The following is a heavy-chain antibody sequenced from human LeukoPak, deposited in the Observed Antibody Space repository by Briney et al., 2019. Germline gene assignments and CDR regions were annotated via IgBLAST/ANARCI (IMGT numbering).Heavy chain of an antibody. CDR2: ISYDGSNK. V-gene: IGHV3-30-3*01. D-gene: IGHD3-16*01. CDR1: GFTFSSYA. CDR3: ARDRLLWYDYYYYYGMDV. Sequence: PGGSLRLSCAASGFTFSSYAMHWVRQAPGKGLEWVAVISYDGSNKYYADSVKGRFTISRDNSKNTLYLQMNSLRAEDTAAYYCARDRLLWYDYYYYYGMDVWGQGTTVTVSS. J-gene: IGHJ6*02.